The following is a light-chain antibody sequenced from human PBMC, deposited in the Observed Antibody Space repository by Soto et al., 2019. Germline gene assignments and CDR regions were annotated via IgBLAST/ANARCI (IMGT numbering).Light chain of an antibody. CDR2: NNN. V-gene: IGLV1-47*01. CDR1: SSNIGSNY. CDR3: AAWDDSLSGVL. Sequence: QSALTQPPSASGTPGQRVSISCSGSSSNIGSNYVYWYRQLPGTAPKLLIYNNNQRPSGVPDRFSGSQSGTSSSLAISGLRYEDESDYYCAAWDDSLSGVLFGGGTQLTVL. J-gene: IGLJ2*01.